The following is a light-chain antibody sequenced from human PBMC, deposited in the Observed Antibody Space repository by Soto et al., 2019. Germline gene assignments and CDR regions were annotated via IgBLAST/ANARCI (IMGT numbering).Light chain of an antibody. Sequence: QSVLTQPASVSGSPGQSITISCTGTSSDVGGYNYVSWYQQPPGKAPKLIIYAVSNRPSGVSNRFSGSKSGNTASLTITGLQAEDEADYYCSSYVGSNNFPYVFGAGTKVTVL. CDR1: SSDVGGYNY. CDR2: AVS. CDR3: SSYVGSNNFPYV. J-gene: IGLJ1*01. V-gene: IGLV2-14*01.